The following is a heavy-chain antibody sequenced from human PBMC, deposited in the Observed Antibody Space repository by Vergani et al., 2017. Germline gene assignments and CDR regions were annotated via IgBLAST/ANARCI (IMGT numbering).Heavy chain of an antibody. CDR2: IDWDDDK. CDR3: ARMYYYDSSGYYYDY. V-gene: IGHV2-70*01. Sequence: QVTLRESGPALVKPTQTLSLTCTFSGFSLSTSGMCVSWIRQPPGKGLEWLALIDWDDDKYYSTSLKTRLTISKDTSKNQVVLTMTNMDPVDTATYYCARMYYYDSSGYYYDYWGQGTLVTVSS. D-gene: IGHD3-22*01. CDR1: GFSLSTSGMC. J-gene: IGHJ4*02.